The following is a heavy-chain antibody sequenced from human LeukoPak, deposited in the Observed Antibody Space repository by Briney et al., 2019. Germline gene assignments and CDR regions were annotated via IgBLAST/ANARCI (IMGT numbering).Heavy chain of an antibody. CDR3: ARESRFDILLGDGIDY. Sequence: SETLSLTCTVSGGSISSGSYYWSWIRQPAGKGLEWIGYIYYSGSTNYNPSLKSRVTISVDTSKNQFSLKLSSVTAADTAVYYCARESRFDILLGDGIDYWGQGTLVTVSS. D-gene: IGHD3-9*01. J-gene: IGHJ4*02. CDR2: IYYSGST. CDR1: GGSISSGSYY. V-gene: IGHV4-61*10.